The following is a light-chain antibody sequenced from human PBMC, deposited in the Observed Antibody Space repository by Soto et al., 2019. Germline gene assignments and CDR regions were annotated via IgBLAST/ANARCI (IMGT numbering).Light chain of an antibody. Sequence: QSVLTQPASVSGSPGQSITISCTVTSSDVGGYNYVSWYQQHPGKAPKLMIYDVSNRPSGVSNRFSGSKSGNTASLTISGLQAEDEADYYCRSYTSSSTYVFGTGTKVTVL. J-gene: IGLJ1*01. CDR3: RSYTSSSTYV. CDR2: DVS. V-gene: IGLV2-14*03. CDR1: SSDVGGYNY.